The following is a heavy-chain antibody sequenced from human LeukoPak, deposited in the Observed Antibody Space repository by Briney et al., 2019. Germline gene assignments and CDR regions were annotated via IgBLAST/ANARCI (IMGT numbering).Heavy chain of an antibody. Sequence: GASVTVSCKASGDTFIDYYMHWVRQAPGQGLEWMGWVNPNSGTTNYAQKFQGRVTMTRDTSISTAYMELSSLRSDDTAMYYCARGTGGLGTAGVDYWGQGTLVTVSS. V-gene: IGHV1-2*02. CDR2: VNPNSGTT. CDR1: GDTFIDYY. D-gene: IGHD7-27*01. CDR3: ARGTGGLGTAGVDY. J-gene: IGHJ4*02.